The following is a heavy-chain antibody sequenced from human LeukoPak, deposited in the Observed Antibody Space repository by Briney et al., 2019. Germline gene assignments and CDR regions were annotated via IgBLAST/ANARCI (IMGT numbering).Heavy chain of an antibody. CDR2: IVVGSANT. J-gene: IGHJ5*02. CDR3: AAFDAWDRGGDCPYFSFP. D-gene: IGHD2-21*02. CDR1: GFTFASSA. Sequence: SVKVSCKASGFTFASSAVQWVRQARGQRLEWIGWIVVGSANTNYAQKFQERVTITRDMSTGTAYMELSSLRSEDTAVYYCAAFDAWDRGGDCPYFSFPCGQGTLVTVSS. V-gene: IGHV1-58*01.